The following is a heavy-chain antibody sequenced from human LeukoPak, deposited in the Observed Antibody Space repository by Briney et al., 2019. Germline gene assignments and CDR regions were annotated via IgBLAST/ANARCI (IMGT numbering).Heavy chain of an antibody. J-gene: IGHJ4*02. CDR2: ISGSGGST. Sequence: GGSLRLSCAASGFTFSSYAMSWARQAPGKGLEWVSAISGSGGSTYYADSVKGRFTISRDNSKNTLHLQMNSLRAEDTAVYYCAPLISHIGAFDYWGQGTLVTVSS. V-gene: IGHV3-23*01. CDR1: GFTFSSYA. D-gene: IGHD3-16*01. CDR3: APLISHIGAFDY.